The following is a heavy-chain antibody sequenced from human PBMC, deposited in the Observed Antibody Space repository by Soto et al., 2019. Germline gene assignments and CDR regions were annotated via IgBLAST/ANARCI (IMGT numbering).Heavy chain of an antibody. D-gene: IGHD3-3*01. V-gene: IGHV4-39*01. CDR3: ARHYDFWSGYLHNWFDP. Sequence: LGSTVCGETMRITGYDGGWIHQPPGKGLEWIGSIYYSGSTYYNPSLKSRVTISVDTSKNQFSLKLSSVTAADTAVYYCARHYDFWSGYLHNWFDPWGQGTLVTVSS. CDR1: GETMRITGYD. J-gene: IGHJ5*02. CDR2: IYYSGST.